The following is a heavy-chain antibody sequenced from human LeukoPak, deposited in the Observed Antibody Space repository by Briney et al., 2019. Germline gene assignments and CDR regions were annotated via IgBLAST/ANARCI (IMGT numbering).Heavy chain of an antibody. J-gene: IGHJ3*02. CDR1: AFIFSNYA. D-gene: IGHD7-27*01. CDR2: ISYDGRNK. V-gene: IGHV3-33*01. CDR3: AREFLPTGAHTDAFDI. Sequence: GGSLRLSCAASAFIFSNYAMHWVRQAPGKGLEWVAVISYDGRNKYYADSVKGRFTISRDNSKNTLYVQMNSLRSEDTAVYLCAREFLPTGAHTDAFDIWGQGTMVTVSS.